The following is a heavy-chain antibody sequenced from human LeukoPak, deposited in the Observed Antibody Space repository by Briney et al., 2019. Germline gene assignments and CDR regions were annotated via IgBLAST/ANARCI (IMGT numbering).Heavy chain of an antibody. CDR2: IYHSGST. Sequence: SETLSLTCAVSGYSISSGYYWGWIRQPPGKGLEWIGSIYHSGSTYYNPSLKSRVTISVDTSKNQFSLKLSSVTAADTAVYYCARGLRGGVYWGQGTLVAVSS. CDR1: GYSISSGYY. CDR3: ARGLRGGVY. V-gene: IGHV4-38-2*01. J-gene: IGHJ4*02. D-gene: IGHD2-15*01.